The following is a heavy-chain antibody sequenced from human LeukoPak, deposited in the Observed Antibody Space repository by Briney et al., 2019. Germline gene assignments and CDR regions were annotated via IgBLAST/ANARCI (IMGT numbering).Heavy chain of an antibody. J-gene: IGHJ4*02. CDR1: GFTVSSDF. V-gene: IGHV3-66*02. D-gene: IGHD5-24*01. CDR3: ARGLEMTDPFGY. Sequence: PGGSLRLSCAASGFTVSSDFMSWVRQAPGKGLEWVSVIYSGQNTYHADSVKGRFTISRDNSKNTVYLQMNRLRVEDTAVYYCARGLEMTDPFGYWGQGTLVTVSS. CDR2: IYSGQNT.